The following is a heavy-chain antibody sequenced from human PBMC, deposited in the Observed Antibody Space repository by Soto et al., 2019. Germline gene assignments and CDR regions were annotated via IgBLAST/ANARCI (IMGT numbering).Heavy chain of an antibody. D-gene: IGHD6-19*01. J-gene: IGHJ6*02. CDR1: GDSVSSNSAT. CDR3: ARAWRGSGWYRSLYYYYGMDV. CDR2: TYYRSKWYI. V-gene: IGHV6-1*01. Sequence: SQTLSLTCAISGDSVSSNSATWNWVRQSPSRGLEWLGRTYYRSKWYIDYAVSVKSRITINPDTSNNQLSLQLNSVTPEDTAVYYCARAWRGSGWYRSLYYYYGMDVWGQGTTVTVSS.